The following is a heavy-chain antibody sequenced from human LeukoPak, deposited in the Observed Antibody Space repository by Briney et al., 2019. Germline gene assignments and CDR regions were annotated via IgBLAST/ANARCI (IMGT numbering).Heavy chain of an antibody. D-gene: IGHD6-13*01. CDR2: FDPEDGET. J-gene: IGHJ5*02. Sequence: ASVKVSCQVSGYTLTELSMHWVRQAPGKGLEWMGGFDPEDGETIYAQKFQGRVTMTEDTSTDTAYMELSSLRSEDTAVYYCATAEPGIAAVGSWFDPWGQGTLVTVSS. CDR1: GYTLTELS. V-gene: IGHV1-24*01. CDR3: ATAEPGIAAVGSWFDP.